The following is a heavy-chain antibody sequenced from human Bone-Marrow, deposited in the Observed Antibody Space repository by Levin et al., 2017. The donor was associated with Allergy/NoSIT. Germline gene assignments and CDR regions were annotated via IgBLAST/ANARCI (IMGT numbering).Heavy chain of an antibody. J-gene: IGHJ4*02. V-gene: IGHV3-30-3*01. CDR3: ARDKAPVTNVWGSYRWVY. Sequence: QPGESLKISCAASGITFSDCAFHWVRQAPGKGLEWVAVISYDGTNKYYGDSVKGRVTISRDNSKNTLYLQMNSLRAEDTAVYYCARDKAPVTNVWGSYRWVYWGQGTLVTVSS. CDR1: GITFSDCA. CDR2: ISYDGTNK. D-gene: IGHD3-16*02.